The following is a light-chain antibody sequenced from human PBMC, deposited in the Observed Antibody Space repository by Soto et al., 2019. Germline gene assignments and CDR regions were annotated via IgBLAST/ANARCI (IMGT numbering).Light chain of an antibody. Sequence: DIQMTQSPSTLSASVGDRVTITCRASQSISSWLAWYQQKPGKAPKLLIYHASSLESGVPSSFSGSGSGTEFTLTISSLQPDDFATYYCQQYNSYSYTFGQGTQLEIK. CDR3: QQYNSYSYT. CDR2: HAS. V-gene: IGKV1-5*01. CDR1: QSISSW. J-gene: IGKJ2*01.